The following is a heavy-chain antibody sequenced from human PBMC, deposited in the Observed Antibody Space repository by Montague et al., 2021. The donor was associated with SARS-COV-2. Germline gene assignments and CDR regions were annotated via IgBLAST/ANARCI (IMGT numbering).Heavy chain of an antibody. CDR2: IFYSGXT. V-gene: IGHV4-39*01. CDR3: ARQLGITMIVVVTRNWFDT. CDR1: GGSISSSSYY. Sequence: SETLSLTCTVSGGSISSSSYYWGWIRQPPGKGLEWIGSIFYSGXTXYXXXXKXRVTISVDTSKNQFSLKLSSVTAADTAVYYCARQLGITMIVVVTRNWFDTWGQGTLVTVSA. J-gene: IGHJ5*02. D-gene: IGHD3-22*01.